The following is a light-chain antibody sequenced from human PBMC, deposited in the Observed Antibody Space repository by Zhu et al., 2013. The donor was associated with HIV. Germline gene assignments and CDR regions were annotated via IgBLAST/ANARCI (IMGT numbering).Light chain of an antibody. Sequence: EIVLTQSPGSLSLSPGQTATLSCRASQTVTRSSLAWYQQRPGQAPRLLIYGATSRAAGIPDRFSGSGSGTDFTLTISRLEPEDFVVYFCQHYDGSTGSFGQGTKVEIK. CDR3: QHYDGSTGS. CDR2: GAT. V-gene: IGKV3-20*01. CDR1: QTVTRSS. J-gene: IGKJ2*03.